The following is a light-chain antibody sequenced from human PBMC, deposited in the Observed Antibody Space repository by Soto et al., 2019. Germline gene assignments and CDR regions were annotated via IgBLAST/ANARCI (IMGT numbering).Light chain of an antibody. CDR1: QSVSYTF. Sequence: EIVLTQSPGTLSLSPGERATLSCRASQSVSYTFLAWYQQKPGQAPRLLIYGASSRATGIPDRFSGSGSGTDFTLTISRLEPEDFAVYYCQQYGSPRFGGGTKVDIK. J-gene: IGKJ4*01. V-gene: IGKV3-20*01. CDR3: QQYGSPR. CDR2: GAS.